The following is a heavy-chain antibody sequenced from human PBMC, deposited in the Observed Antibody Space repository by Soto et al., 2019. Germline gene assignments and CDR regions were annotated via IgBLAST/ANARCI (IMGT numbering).Heavy chain of an antibody. V-gene: IGHV3-30-3*01. CDR2: ICSGGSNK. D-gene: IGHD4-4*01. J-gene: IGHJ6*02. CDR3: AKDLSVTPRLYYYYGMDV. Sequence: GGSLRLSCTASGFTFANYAMHWVRQAPGKGLEWVAGICSGGSNKDYADAVKGRFTISGDNSKNTPYLQMNSLRAEDTAVYYCAKDLSVTPRLYYYYGMDVWGQGTTVTVSS. CDR1: GFTFANYA.